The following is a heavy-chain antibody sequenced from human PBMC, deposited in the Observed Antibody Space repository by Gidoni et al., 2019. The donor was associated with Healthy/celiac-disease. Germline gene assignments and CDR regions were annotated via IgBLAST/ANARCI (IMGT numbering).Heavy chain of an antibody. J-gene: IGHJ4*02. V-gene: IGHV1-2*06. CDR3: ARVWSSSSEPGGY. CDR2: INPNSGGT. Sequence: HVQLVPPGAEVKKPGASVKVSCKASGYTSTGYYMHWVRQAPGQGLEWMGRINPNSGGTNYAQKFQGRVTMTRDTSISTAYMELSRLRSDDTAVYYCARVWSSSSEPGGYWGQGTLVTVSS. D-gene: IGHD6-6*01. CDR1: GYTSTGYY.